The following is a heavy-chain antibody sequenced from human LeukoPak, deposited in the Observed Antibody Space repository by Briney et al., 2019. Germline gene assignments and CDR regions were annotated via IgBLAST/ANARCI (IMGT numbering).Heavy chain of an antibody. V-gene: IGHV1-3*01. CDR1: GYTFTSYA. D-gene: IGHD5-18*01. Sequence: SVKVSCKASGYTFTSYAMHWVRQAPGQRLEWMGWINAGNGNTKYSQKFQGRVTITRDTSAGTAYMEPSSLRSEDTAVYYCARTTAMVTIFDYWGQGTLVTVSS. CDR2: INAGNGNT. CDR3: ARTTAMVTIFDY. J-gene: IGHJ4*02.